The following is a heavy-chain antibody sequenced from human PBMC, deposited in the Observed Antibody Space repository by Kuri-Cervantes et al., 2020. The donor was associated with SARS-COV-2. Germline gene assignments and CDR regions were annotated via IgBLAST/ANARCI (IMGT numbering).Heavy chain of an antibody. CDR3: ARGGWSLDC. D-gene: IGHD6-19*01. CDR1: GDSISSTY. V-gene: IGHV4-59*01. J-gene: IGHJ4*02. CDR2: VHYSGTT. Sequence: SQTLSLTCDVSGDSISSTYLSWIRQPPRRGLEWIGFVHYSGTTSYSTSLKSRVTMSVDTSKNHLSLKLSSVTTADSAVYYCARGGWSLDCWVQGTLVTVSS.